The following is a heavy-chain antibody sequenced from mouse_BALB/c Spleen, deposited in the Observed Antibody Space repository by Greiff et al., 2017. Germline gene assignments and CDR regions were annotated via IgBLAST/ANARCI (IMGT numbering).Heavy chain of an antibody. Sequence: EVKLVESGGGLVQPGGSLKLSCAASGFTFSSYTMSWVRQTPEKRLEWVAYISNGGGSTYYPDTVKGRFTISRDNAKNTLYLQMSSLKSEDTAMYYCARHLIYDGYFYYAMDYWGQGTSVTVSS. J-gene: IGHJ4*01. CDR1: GFTFSSYT. D-gene: IGHD2-3*01. V-gene: IGHV5-12-2*01. CDR3: ARHLIYDGYFYYAMDY. CDR2: ISNGGGST.